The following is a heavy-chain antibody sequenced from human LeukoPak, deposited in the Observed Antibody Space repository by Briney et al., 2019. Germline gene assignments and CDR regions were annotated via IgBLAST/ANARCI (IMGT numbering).Heavy chain of an antibody. D-gene: IGHD6-19*01. V-gene: IGHV3-30*02. Sequence: GGSLRLSCAASGFTFNSYGMHWVRQAPGKGLDWVAFIRYDGSIKHYADSVKGRFTISRDNSKNTLFLLMNGLRPEDTAVYYCGKGSSTSGCPDYWGQGTLVTVSS. CDR3: GKGSSTSGCPDY. CDR2: IRYDGSIK. CDR1: GFTFNSYG. J-gene: IGHJ4*02.